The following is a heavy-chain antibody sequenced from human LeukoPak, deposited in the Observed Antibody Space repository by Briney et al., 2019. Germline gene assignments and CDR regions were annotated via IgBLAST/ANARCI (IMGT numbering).Heavy chain of an antibody. D-gene: IGHD5-18*01. J-gene: IGHJ6*03. CDR3: AKADTASYYYYYMDV. V-gene: IGHV3-9*01. CDR1: GFTFDDYA. CDR2: ISWNSGSI. Sequence: GRSLRLSCAASGFTFDDYAMHWVRQAPGKGLEWVSGISWNSGSIGYADSVKGRFTISRDNSKNSLYLQMNSLRTEDTALYYCAKADTASYYYYYMDVWGKGTTVTVSS.